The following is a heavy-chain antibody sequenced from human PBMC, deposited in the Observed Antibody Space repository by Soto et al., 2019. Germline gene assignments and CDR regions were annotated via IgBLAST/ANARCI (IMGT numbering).Heavy chain of an antibody. D-gene: IGHD6-13*01. Sequence: GGSLRLSCAASGFTFSSYGMHWVRQAPGKGLEWVAVIWYDGSNKYYADSVKGRFTISRDNSKNTLYLQMNSLRAEDTALYYCARFVSSGWYEDAFDIWGQGTMVTVSS. CDR3: ARFVSSGWYEDAFDI. CDR2: IWYDGSNK. J-gene: IGHJ3*02. V-gene: IGHV3-33*01. CDR1: GFTFSSYG.